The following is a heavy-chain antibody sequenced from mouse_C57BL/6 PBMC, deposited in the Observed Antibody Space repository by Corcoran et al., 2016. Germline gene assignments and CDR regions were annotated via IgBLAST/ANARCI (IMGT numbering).Heavy chain of an antibody. V-gene: IGHV9-3*01. CDR2: INTYSGVP. CDR3: ARKGSGNYGYFDV. Sequence: QIQLVQSGPELKKPGETVQISCKASGYTFTTYGMSWVKQAPGKGLKWMGWINTYSGVPTYADDFKGRFAFSLETSASTAYLQINNLKNEDTATYFCARKGSGNYGYFDVWGTGTTVTVSS. CDR1: GYTFTTYG. D-gene: IGHD1-3*01. J-gene: IGHJ1*03.